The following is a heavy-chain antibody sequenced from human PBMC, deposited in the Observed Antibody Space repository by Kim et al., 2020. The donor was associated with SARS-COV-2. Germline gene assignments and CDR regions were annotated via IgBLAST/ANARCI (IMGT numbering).Heavy chain of an antibody. D-gene: IGHD6-13*01. V-gene: IGHV3-73*01. J-gene: IGHJ5*02. CDR1: GFTFSVSA. CDR2: IRSKADGYAT. CDR3: TRQSSSPDL. Sequence: GGSLRLSCAASGFTFSVSAMHWVRQASGKGLEWVGRIRSKADGYATTYAASVKGRFTISRDDSKNTAYLQMDSLKTEDSAVYYCTRQSSSPDLWGQGTLVHVSS.